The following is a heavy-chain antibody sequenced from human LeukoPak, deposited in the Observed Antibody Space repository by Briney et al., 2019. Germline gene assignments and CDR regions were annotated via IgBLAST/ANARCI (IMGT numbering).Heavy chain of an antibody. CDR2: INHSGST. D-gene: IGHD2-15*01. CDR1: GGSFSDYY. J-gene: IGHJ6*02. V-gene: IGHV4-34*01. Sequence: PSETLSLTCAVYGGSFSDYYWSWIRQPPGKGLEWIGEINHSGSTNYNPSLKSRVTISVDTSKNQYSLKLSSVIAADTAVYYCARGAVVVAATPYYYYGMDVWGQGTTVTVSS. CDR3: ARGAVVVAATPYYYYGMDV.